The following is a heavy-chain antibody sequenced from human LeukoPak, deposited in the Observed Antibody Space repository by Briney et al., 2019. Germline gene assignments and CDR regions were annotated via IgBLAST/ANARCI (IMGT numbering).Heavy chain of an antibody. CDR3: ARTMTQYMDHALDY. CDR1: GYTFTGHY. J-gene: IGHJ4*02. D-gene: IGHD3-3*01. V-gene: IGHV1-2*02. Sequence: ASVKVSCKASGYTFTGHYLHWVRQAPGQGLEWVGWINPDGGGTNYAQKFQGRVTMTRDTSITTAYMELSSLRSDDTAVFYCARTMTQYMDHALDYWGQGTLVTVSS. CDR2: INPDGGGT.